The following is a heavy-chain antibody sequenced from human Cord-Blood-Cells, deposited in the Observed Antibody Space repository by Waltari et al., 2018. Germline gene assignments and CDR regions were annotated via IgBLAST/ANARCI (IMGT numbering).Heavy chain of an antibody. CDR3: ARRSGYSYGDAFDI. Sequence: EVQLVESGGGLVQPGGSLRLSCVASGFTFSSYDMHWVRQATGKGLEWVSAIGTAGDTYYPGSVKGRFTISRENAKNSLYLQMNSLRAGDTAVYYCARRSGYSYGDAFDIWGQGTMVTVSS. J-gene: IGHJ3*02. CDR2: IGTAGDT. CDR1: GFTFSSYD. V-gene: IGHV3-13*01. D-gene: IGHD5-18*01.